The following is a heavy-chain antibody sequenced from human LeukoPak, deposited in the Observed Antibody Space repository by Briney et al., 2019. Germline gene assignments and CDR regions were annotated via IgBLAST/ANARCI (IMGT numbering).Heavy chain of an antibody. CDR2: INHSGST. J-gene: IGHJ5*02. Sequence: SETLSLTHAVSGGSFFGYYSSWIRQPPGKGLEWIGEINHSGSTNYNPSLKSRVTISVDTSKNQFSLKLCSVTAADTAVYYCAVLSQSGEDVHNRLDLGGQGTLVTVSS. D-gene: IGHD4-17*01. CDR1: GGSFFGYY. CDR3: AVLSQSGEDVHNRLDL. V-gene: IGHV4-34*01.